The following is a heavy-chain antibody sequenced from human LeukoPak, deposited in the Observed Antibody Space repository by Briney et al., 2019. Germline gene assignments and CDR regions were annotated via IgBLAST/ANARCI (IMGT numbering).Heavy chain of an antibody. Sequence: GGSLRLSCVASGFIFRNYAMSWVRQAPGEGLEWVSGISDNGGGTYYADSLKGRFTISRDNSKNTLYLQMNSLRAEDTAVYYCATRFGLGSGGYDYPYWGQGTLVTVSS. V-gene: IGHV3-23*01. CDR1: GFIFRNYA. J-gene: IGHJ4*02. CDR3: ATRFGLGSGGYDYPY. CDR2: ISDNGGGT. D-gene: IGHD5-12*01.